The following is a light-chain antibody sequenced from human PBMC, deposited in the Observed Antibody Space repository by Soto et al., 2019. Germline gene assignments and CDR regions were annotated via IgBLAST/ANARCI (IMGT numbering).Light chain of an antibody. Sequence: ETVMTQSPATLSVSPGERATLSCRASQRVSTNLAWYQQKPGQSPRLLIYRASTRATDIPARFSGSGSGTEFTLTISSLQSEDFATYYCLQNNRYPWTFGQGTKVEIK. CDR2: RAS. J-gene: IGKJ1*01. CDR1: QRVSTN. CDR3: LQNNRYPWT. V-gene: IGKV3-15*01.